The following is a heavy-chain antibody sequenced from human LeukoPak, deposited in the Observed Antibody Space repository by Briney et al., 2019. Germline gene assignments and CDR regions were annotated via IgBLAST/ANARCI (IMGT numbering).Heavy chain of an antibody. J-gene: IGHJ6*02. CDR3: ERAPQYSYGTNYYCYYGMDV. Sequence: SETLSLTCAVYGGSFSGYYWSWIRQPPGKGLEWIGEINHSGSTNYNPSLKSRVTISVDTSKNQFSLKLSSVTAADTAVYYCERAPQYSYGTNYYCYYGMDVWGQGTTVTVSS. D-gene: IGHD5-18*01. V-gene: IGHV4-34*01. CDR1: GGSFSGYY. CDR2: INHSGST.